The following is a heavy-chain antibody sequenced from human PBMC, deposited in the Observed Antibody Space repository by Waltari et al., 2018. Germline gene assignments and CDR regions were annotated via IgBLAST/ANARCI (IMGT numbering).Heavy chain of an antibody. D-gene: IGHD6-25*01. J-gene: IGHJ4*02. CDR3: ARDVGVGIAADY. V-gene: IGHV4-39*07. CDR1: GGSIRSSSYY. CDR2: IYYSGST. Sequence: QLQLQESGPGLVKPSETLSLTCTVSGGSIRSSSYYWGWIRQPPGKGLEWIGSIYYSGSTYYNPSLKSRVTISVDTSKNQFSLKLSSVTAADTAVYYCARDVGVGIAADYWGQGTLVTVSS.